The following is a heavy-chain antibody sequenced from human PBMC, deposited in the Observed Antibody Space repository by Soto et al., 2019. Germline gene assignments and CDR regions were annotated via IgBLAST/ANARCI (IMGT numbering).Heavy chain of an antibody. D-gene: IGHD3-22*01. Sequence: SVKVSCKASGGTFSSYAISWVRQAPGQGLEWMGGIIPIFGTANYAQKFQGRVTITADESTSTAYMELSSLRSEDTAVYYCARPNYYDSSGSPYDAFDIWGQGTMVTVSS. V-gene: IGHV1-69*13. J-gene: IGHJ3*02. CDR2: IIPIFGTA. CDR1: GGTFSSYA. CDR3: ARPNYYDSSGSPYDAFDI.